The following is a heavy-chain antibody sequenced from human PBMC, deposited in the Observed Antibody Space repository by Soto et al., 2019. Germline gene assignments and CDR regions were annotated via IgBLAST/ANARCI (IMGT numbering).Heavy chain of an antibody. D-gene: IGHD3-10*01. Sequence: EVQLVESGGGLVKPGGSLRLSCAASGFTFSNAWMNWVRQAPGKGLEWVGRIXXKTDGGTTDYAAPVKGRFTISRDDSKNTLXLQMNXXXXXXXXVXXXXXXXXXXXXXXXXXMGPRLDYWGQGTLVTVSS. J-gene: IGHJ4*02. CDR2: IXXKTDGGTT. CDR1: GFTFSNAW. CDR3: XXXXXXXXXXXXXXMGPRLDY. V-gene: IGHV3-15*07.